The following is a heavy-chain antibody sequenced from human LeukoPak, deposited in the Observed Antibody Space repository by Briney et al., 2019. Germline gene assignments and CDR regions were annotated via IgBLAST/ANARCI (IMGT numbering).Heavy chain of an antibody. CDR3: ARVRGQGDWLSISFDY. CDR2: ISSSSSSTI. Sequence: PGGSLRLSCTASGFTFSTYSMNWVRQAPGKRLEWVSYISSSSSSTIYYADSVKGRFTISRDNAKKLLYLQMNSLRDEDTAVYYCARVRGQGDWLSISFDYWGQGTLITVSS. CDR1: GFTFSTYS. D-gene: IGHD3/OR15-3a*01. J-gene: IGHJ4*02. V-gene: IGHV3-48*02.